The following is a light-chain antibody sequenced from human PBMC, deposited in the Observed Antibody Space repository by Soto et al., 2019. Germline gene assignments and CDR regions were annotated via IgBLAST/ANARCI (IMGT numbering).Light chain of an antibody. CDR2: EVS. CDR3: SSYAGSNNLV. V-gene: IGLV2-8*01. Sequence: QSALTQPPSASGSPGQSVTLSCTGTSSNVGAYNYVSWYQQHPGKAPKLVFYEVSKRPSGVPDRFSGSQSGNTASLTVSGLQAEDEADYYCSSYAGSNNLVFGGGTKLTVL. J-gene: IGLJ3*02. CDR1: SSNVGAYNY.